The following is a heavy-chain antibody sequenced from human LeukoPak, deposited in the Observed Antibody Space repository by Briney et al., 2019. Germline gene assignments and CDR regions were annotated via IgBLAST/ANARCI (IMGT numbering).Heavy chain of an antibody. V-gene: IGHV4-39*07. CDR1: GGSISSSSYS. CDR2: IYYSGST. J-gene: IGHJ5*02. CDR3: ARVDYGDPYNWFDP. D-gene: IGHD4-17*01. Sequence: SETLSLTCSVSGGSISSSSYSWGWVRQPPGKGLEWIARIYYSGSTNYNPPLKSRVTMSVDTSKNQFSLKLSSVTAADTAVYYCARVDYGDPYNWFDPWGQGTLVTVSS.